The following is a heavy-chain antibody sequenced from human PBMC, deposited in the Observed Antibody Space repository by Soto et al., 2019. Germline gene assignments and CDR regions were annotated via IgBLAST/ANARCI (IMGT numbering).Heavy chain of an antibody. D-gene: IGHD3-10*01. J-gene: IGHJ6*02. CDR1: GGTFSSYA. Sequence: GASVNVSCKASGGTFSSYAISWVRQAPGQGLEWMGGIIPIFGTANYAQKFQGRVTITADKSTSTAYMELSSLRSEDMAVYYCARVIGSGELKYYYYYYGMDVWGQGTTVTVSS. V-gene: IGHV1-69*06. CDR3: ARVIGSGELKYYYYYYGMDV. CDR2: IIPIFGTA.